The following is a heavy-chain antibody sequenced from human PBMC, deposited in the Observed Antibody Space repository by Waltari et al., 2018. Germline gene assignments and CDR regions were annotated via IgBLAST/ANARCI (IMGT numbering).Heavy chain of an antibody. Sequence: EVQLLEHGGGLVQPGVSLRLSCAASGFTFSSYWMSWVRQAQGKGLAWLANIKQDGSEKYYGDSVKGRFTISRDNAKNSLYLQMNSLRAEDTAVYYCARDWYCSGGSCDSRGGGLDYWGQGTLVTVSS. D-gene: IGHD2-15*01. CDR1: GFTFSSYW. CDR3: ARDWYCSGGSCDSRGGGLDY. V-gene: IGHV3-7*03. CDR2: IKQDGSEK. J-gene: IGHJ4*02.